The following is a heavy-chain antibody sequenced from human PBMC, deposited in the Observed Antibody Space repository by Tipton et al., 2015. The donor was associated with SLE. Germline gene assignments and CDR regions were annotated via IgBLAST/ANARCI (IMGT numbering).Heavy chain of an antibody. CDR2: INHSGST. D-gene: IGHD6-13*01. CDR1: GGSFSGYY. V-gene: IGHV4-34*01. CDR3: ARERGSSSWYDY. Sequence: TLSLTCAVYGGSFSGYYWSWIRQPPGKGLEWIGEINHSGSTNYNPSLKSRVTISVDTSKNQFSLKLSSVTAADTAVYYCARERGSSSWYDYWGQGTLVTVSS. J-gene: IGHJ4*02.